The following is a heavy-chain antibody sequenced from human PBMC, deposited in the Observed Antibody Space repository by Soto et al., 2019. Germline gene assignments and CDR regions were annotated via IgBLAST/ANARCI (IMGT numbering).Heavy chain of an antibody. V-gene: IGHV4-61*05. CDR3: ASGSSYDILTGYYTFDY. D-gene: IGHD3-9*01. CDR1: GGSISSSSHY. Sequence: PSETLSLTCTVSGGSISSSSHYWDWIRQPPGKALEWIGYIYYSGSTNYNPSLKSRVTISVDTSKNQFSLKLSSVTAADTAVYYCASGSSYDILTGYYTFDYWGQGTLVTVSS. J-gene: IGHJ4*02. CDR2: IYYSGST.